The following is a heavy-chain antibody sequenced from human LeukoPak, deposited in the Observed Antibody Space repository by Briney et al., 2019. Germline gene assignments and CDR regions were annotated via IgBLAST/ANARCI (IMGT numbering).Heavy chain of an antibody. J-gene: IGHJ3*02. Sequence: PGGSLRLSCAASGFTFSSYAMHWARQAPGKGLEWVAVISYDGSNKYYADSVKGRFTISRDDSKNTLYLQMNSLRAEDTAVYYCAKDRARITMIVVEDAFDIWGQGTMVTVSS. CDR2: ISYDGSNK. V-gene: IGHV3-30*04. CDR1: GFTFSSYA. CDR3: AKDRARITMIVVEDAFDI. D-gene: IGHD3-22*01.